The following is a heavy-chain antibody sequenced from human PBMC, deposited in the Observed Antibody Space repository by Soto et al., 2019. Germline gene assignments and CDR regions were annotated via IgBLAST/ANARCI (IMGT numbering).Heavy chain of an antibody. CDR1: GYTFTSYY. CDR2: INPSGGST. J-gene: IGHJ6*02. D-gene: IGHD3-10*01. Sequence: ASVKVSCKASGYTFTSYYMHWVRQAPGQGLEWMGIINPSGGSTSYAQKFQGRVTMTRNTSISTAYMELSSLRSEDTAVYYCARDALWFGELLYRGLGVWGQGTTVTVSS. CDR3: ARDALWFGELLYRGLGV. V-gene: IGHV1-46*01.